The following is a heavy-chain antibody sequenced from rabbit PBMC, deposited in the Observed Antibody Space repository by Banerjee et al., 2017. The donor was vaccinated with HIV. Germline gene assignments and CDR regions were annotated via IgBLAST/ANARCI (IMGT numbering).Heavy chain of an antibody. CDR1: GFSLSSYA. V-gene: IGHV1S40*01. CDR2: IGAGSGST. J-gene: IGHJ4*01. D-gene: IGHD1-1*01. Sequence: QSLEESGGGLVKPGGTLTLTCTVSGFSLSSYAMSWVRQAPGKGLEWIGYIGAGSGSTGYASWVNGRFTISKTSSTTVTLQMTSLTAADTATYFCARDGYISGGYWFDLWGPGTLVTDS. CDR3: ARDGYISGGYWFDL.